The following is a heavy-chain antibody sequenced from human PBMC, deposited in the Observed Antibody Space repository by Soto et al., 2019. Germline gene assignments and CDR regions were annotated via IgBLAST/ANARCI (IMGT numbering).Heavy chain of an antibody. D-gene: IGHD5-12*01. CDR1: GGSFSGYY. J-gene: IGHJ4*02. CDR3: ARAHIVATMEFVY. CDR2: INHSGST. Sequence: PSXTLSLTCAVYGGSFSGYYWSWIRQPPGKGLEWIGEINHSGSTNYNPSLKSRVTISVDTSKNQFSLKLSSVTAADTAVYYCARAHIVATMEFVYWGQGTLVTVSS. V-gene: IGHV4-34*01.